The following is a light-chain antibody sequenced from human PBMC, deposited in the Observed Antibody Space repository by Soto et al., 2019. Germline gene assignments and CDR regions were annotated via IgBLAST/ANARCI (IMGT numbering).Light chain of an antibody. V-gene: IGKV3-20*01. CDR3: QQYGSSVT. Sequence: EIVLTQSPGTLSLSPGERATLSCRATHSISRTYVGWYQQKPGQAPRVLMTGASNRATGIPDRVRGSGSGTEFTLTISRLEPEDSADYYCQQYGSSVTVGPGTKVEIK. CDR1: HSISRTY. J-gene: IGKJ3*01. CDR2: GAS.